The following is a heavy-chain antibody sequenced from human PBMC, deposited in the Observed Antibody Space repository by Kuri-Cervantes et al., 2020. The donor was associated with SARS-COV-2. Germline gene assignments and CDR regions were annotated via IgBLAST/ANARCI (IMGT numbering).Heavy chain of an antibody. CDR2: VYSSGGT. Sequence: SETLSLTCTLSGGSISGYYWSWIRQSAGKGLEFIGRVYSSGGTNYNPSLESRVTMSIDTAKNQVSLRLTSVTAADTAVYCCARGILGDDSIHYGMDVWGQGTSVTVSS. J-gene: IGHJ6*02. D-gene: IGHD2/OR15-2a*01. CDR1: GGSISGYY. V-gene: IGHV4-4*07. CDR3: ARGILGDDSIHYGMDV.